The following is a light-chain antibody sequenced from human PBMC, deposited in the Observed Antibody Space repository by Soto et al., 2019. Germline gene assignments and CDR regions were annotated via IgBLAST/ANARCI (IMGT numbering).Light chain of an antibody. CDR2: KAS. V-gene: IGKV1-5*03. J-gene: IGKJ1*01. Sequence: DIQMTQSPSTLSASVGDRVTITCRASQSISIWLAWYQQKPGKAPKLLIYKASSLESGVPSRFSGSGSETEFTLTISSLQPDDFATYYCQQYNSYSVTFGQGTKVDIK. CDR3: QQYNSYSVT. CDR1: QSISIW.